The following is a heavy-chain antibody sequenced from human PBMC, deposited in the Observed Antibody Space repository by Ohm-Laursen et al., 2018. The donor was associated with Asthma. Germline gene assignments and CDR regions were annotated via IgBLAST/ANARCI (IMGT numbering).Heavy chain of an antibody. CDR3: AKDRGDYLFDY. D-gene: IGHD2-21*02. CDR1: GFTFSSYG. CDR2: ISYDGSNK. J-gene: IGHJ4*02. V-gene: IGHV3-30*18. Sequence: SLRLSCAASGFTFSSYGMHWVRQAPGKGLEWVAVISYDGSNKYYADSVKGRFTISRDNSKNTLYLQMNSLRAEDTAVYYCAKDRGDYLFDYWGQGTLVTVSS.